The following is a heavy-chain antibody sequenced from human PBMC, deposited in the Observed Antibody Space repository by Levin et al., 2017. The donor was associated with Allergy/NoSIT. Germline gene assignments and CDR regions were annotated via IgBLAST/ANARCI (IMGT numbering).Heavy chain of an antibody. V-gene: IGHV5-51*01. J-gene: IGHJ6*02. CDR1: GYSFSSYW. Sequence: GESLKISCKGSGYSFSSYWIGWVRQMPGKGLEWMGIIYPGDSDTRYSPSFQGQVTISADKSISTAYLQWSSLKASDTAMYYCARRSGSYHYGMDVWGQGTTVTVSS. CDR3: ARRSGSYHYGMDV. D-gene: IGHD1-26*01. CDR2: IYPGDSDT.